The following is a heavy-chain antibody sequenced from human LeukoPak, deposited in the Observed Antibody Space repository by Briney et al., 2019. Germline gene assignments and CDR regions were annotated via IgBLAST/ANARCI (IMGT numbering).Heavy chain of an antibody. CDR2: ISWEGHTT. CDR1: GFTFDDYA. V-gene: IGHV3-43*01. CDR3: TRDTDYGSATNYFDS. J-gene: IGHJ4*02. Sequence: PGGSLRLSCVASGFTFDDYAMHWVRQAPGKGLEWVALISWEGHTTYYADSVRGRFTISRDNSKNSLYLQMNSLRTEDTAFYYCTRDTDYGSATNYFDSWGQGTLVSVSS. D-gene: IGHD3-10*01.